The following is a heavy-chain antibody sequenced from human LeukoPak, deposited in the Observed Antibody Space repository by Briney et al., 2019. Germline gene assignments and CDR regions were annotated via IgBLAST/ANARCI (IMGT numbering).Heavy chain of an antibody. V-gene: IGHV3-23*01. J-gene: IGHJ6*03. D-gene: IGHD3-16*01. CDR2: ISGSGGST. Sequence: GGSLRLSCAAPGFTFSSYGMSWVRQAPGKGLEWVSAISGSGGSTYYADSVKGRFTISRDNSKNTLYLQMNSLRAEDTAVYYCAKDWGYYYYYYMDVWGKGTTVTISS. CDR3: AKDWGYYYYYYMDV. CDR1: GFTFSSYG.